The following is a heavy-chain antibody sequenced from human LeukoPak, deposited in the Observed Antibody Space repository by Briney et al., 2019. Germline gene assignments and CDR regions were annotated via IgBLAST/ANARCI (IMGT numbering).Heavy chain of an antibody. CDR1: GFTFDDYT. Sequence: GGSLRLSCAASGFTFDDYTMHWVRQAPGKGLEWVSLISWDGGSTYYADSVKGRFTISRDNSKNSLYLQMNSLRTEDTALYYCAEASWDDFWSGPRNYYFDYWGQGTLVTVSS. D-gene: IGHD3-3*01. CDR2: ISWDGGST. V-gene: IGHV3-43*01. J-gene: IGHJ4*02. CDR3: AEASWDDFWSGPRNYYFDY.